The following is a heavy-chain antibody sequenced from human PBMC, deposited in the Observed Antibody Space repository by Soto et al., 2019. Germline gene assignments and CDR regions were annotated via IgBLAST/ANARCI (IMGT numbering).Heavy chain of an antibody. CDR3: AREHYFWSGGDAFDI. V-gene: IGHV1-69*08. CDR1: GGTFSSYT. J-gene: IGHJ3*02. D-gene: IGHD3-3*01. Sequence: QVQLVQSGAEVKKPGSSVKVSCKASGGTFSSYTISWVRQAPGQGLEWMGRIIPILGIANYAQKFQGRVTNTADKSTSTAYMELSSLRSEDTAVYYCAREHYFWSGGDAFDIWGQGTMVTVSS. CDR2: IIPILGIA.